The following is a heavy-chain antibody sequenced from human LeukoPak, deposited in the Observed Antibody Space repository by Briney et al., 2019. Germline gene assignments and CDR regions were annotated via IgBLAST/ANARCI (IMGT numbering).Heavy chain of an antibody. CDR3: ARRSWPREPFDP. CDR1: GGSVSSSPYY. J-gene: IGHJ5*02. CDR2: IYYSGNI. D-gene: IGHD1-14*01. V-gene: IGHV4-39*01. Sequence: PSETLSLTCTASGGSVSSSPYYWGWIRQPPGKGLEWIGSIYYSGNIFYNPSLKSRVTISVDTSKNQFSLKLSSVTAADTAVYYCARRSWPREPFDPWGQGTLVTVSS.